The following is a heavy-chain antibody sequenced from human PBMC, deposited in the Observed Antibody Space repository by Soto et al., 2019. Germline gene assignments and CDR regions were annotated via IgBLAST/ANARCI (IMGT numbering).Heavy chain of an antibody. D-gene: IGHD6-13*01. Sequence: GASVKVSCKASGGTFSSYAISWVRQAPGQGLEWMGGIIPIFGTANYAQKFQGRVTITADKSTSTAYMELSSLRSEDTAVYYCARKGVAAAGTMSFYYYYYGMDVWGQGTTVTAP. CDR3: ARKGVAAAGTMSFYYYYYGMDV. V-gene: IGHV1-69*06. CDR1: GGTFSSYA. J-gene: IGHJ6*02. CDR2: IIPIFGTA.